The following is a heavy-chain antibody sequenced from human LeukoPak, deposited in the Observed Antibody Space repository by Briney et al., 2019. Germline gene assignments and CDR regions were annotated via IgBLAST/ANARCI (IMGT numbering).Heavy chain of an antibody. CDR3: ARAGSQWLVYNWFDP. Sequence: GASVKVSCKASGYTFTSYAMNWVRQAPGQGLEWMGWMNPNSGNTGYAQKFQGRVTMTRNTSISTAYMELSSLRSEDTAVYYCARAGSQWLVYNWFDPWGQGTLVTVSS. CDR1: GYTFTSYA. D-gene: IGHD6-19*01. V-gene: IGHV1-8*02. CDR2: MNPNSGNT. J-gene: IGHJ5*02.